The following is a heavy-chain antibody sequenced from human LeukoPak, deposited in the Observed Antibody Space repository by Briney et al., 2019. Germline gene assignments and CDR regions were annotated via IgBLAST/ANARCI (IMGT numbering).Heavy chain of an antibody. Sequence: GGSLRLSCAASGFTFSSYAMSWVRQAPGKGLEWVSAISGSGGSTYYADSVKGRFTISRDNSKNTLYLQMNSLRAEDTAVYYCAKHRPATVWFGETYYYMDVWGKGTTVTVSS. D-gene: IGHD3-10*01. J-gene: IGHJ6*03. CDR2: ISGSGGST. CDR1: GFTFSSYA. V-gene: IGHV3-23*01. CDR3: AKHRPATVWFGETYYYMDV.